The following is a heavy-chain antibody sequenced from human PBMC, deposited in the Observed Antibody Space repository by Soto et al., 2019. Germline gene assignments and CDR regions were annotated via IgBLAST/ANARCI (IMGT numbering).Heavy chain of an antibody. CDR3: ARKRTPEV. D-gene: IGHD2-2*01. CDR2: IVVGSGNT. CDR1: GFTFTSSA. V-gene: IGHV1-58*01. Sequence: SVKVSCKASGFTFTSSAVHWVRQARGQRLEWIGWIVVGSGNTNYAQKFQERVSITRDMSTSTAYMELNSLRAEDTAVYYCARKRTPEVWGQGTTVTVSS. J-gene: IGHJ6*02.